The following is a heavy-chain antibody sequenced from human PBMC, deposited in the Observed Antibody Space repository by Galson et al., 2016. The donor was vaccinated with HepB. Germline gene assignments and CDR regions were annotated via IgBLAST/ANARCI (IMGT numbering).Heavy chain of an antibody. J-gene: IGHJ3*02. Sequence: SVKVSCKASGYTFTSYGISWVRQAPGQGLEWMGWISAYNGHTNYAQKLQGRVTMTRDTSTSTAYMDLRSLRSDDTAVYYCARDVGGDSWDAFNIWGQGTMVTVSS. CDR3: ARDVGGDSWDAFNI. CDR1: GYTFTSYG. V-gene: IGHV1-18*04. CDR2: ISAYNGHT. D-gene: IGHD3-16*01.